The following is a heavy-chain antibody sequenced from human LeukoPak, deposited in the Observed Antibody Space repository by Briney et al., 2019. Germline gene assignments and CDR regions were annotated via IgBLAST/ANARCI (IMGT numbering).Heavy chain of an antibody. CDR3: APRAAYYYDSSGYYGDY. D-gene: IGHD3-22*01. Sequence: PSETLSLTCAVYGGSFSGNYWSWIRQPPGEGLEWIGEINHSGSTNYNPSLKSRVTISVDTSKNQFSLKLSSVTAADTAVYYCAPRAAYYYDSSGYYGDYWGQGTLVTVSS. J-gene: IGHJ4*02. CDR1: GGSFSGNY. CDR2: INHSGST. V-gene: IGHV4-34*01.